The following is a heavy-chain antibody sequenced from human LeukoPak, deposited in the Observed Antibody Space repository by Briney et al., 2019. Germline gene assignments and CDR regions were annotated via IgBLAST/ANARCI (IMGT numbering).Heavy chain of an antibody. CDR1: GFTFSSYA. J-gene: IGHJ4*02. V-gene: IGHV3-23*01. CDR2: ISGSGDFT. D-gene: IGHD2-15*01. Sequence: GGSLRLSCAASGFTFSSYAMSWVRQAPGKGLEWVSVISGSGDFTYYADSVKGRFTISRDNSKNTLYLQMNSLRAEDTAVYYCAKGTGGSCYSVIDYWGQGTLVTVSS. CDR3: AKGTGGSCYSVIDY.